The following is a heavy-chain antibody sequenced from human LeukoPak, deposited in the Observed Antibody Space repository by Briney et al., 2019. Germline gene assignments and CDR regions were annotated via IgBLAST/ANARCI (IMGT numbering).Heavy chain of an antibody. Sequence: GGSLRLSCAASGFTFSSYAMHWVRQAPGKGLGWVAVISYDGSNKYYADSVKGRFTISRDNSKNTLYLQMNSLRAEDTAVYYCARGGRAPLVLPYFDWLLAGAFDIWGQGTMVTVSS. CDR1: GFTFSSYA. V-gene: IGHV3-30*04. J-gene: IGHJ3*02. D-gene: IGHD3-9*01. CDR2: ISYDGSNK. CDR3: ARGGRAPLVLPYFDWLLAGAFDI.